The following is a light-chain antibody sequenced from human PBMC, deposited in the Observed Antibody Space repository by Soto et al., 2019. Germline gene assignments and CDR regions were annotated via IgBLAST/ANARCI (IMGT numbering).Light chain of an antibody. CDR1: QDISSS. Sequence: DIPLTQSPSFLSASVGDRVTITCRASQDISSSLAWYQQKPGKAPNLLIYAASTLQSGVPSRFSGSGSGTEFTLTISSLQPEDFATYYCQQLNNSPPLTFGGGTKVEIK. J-gene: IGKJ4*01. CDR2: AAS. V-gene: IGKV1-9*01. CDR3: QQLNNSPPLT.